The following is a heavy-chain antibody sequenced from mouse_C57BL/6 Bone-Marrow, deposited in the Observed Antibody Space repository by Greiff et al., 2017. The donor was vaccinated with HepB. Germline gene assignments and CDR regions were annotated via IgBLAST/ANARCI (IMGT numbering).Heavy chain of an antibody. CDR2: IWSDGST. Sequence: QVQLQQSGPGLVAPSQSLSITCTVSGFSSTSYGVHWVRQPPGKGLEWLVVIWSDGSTTYNSALNSRLSISKDNSKSQVFLNMNSLQTDDTATYYCAKAGVYYAMDYWGQGTSVTVSS. J-gene: IGHJ4*01. CDR1: GFSSTSYG. V-gene: IGHV2-6*03. CDR3: AKAGVYYAMDY.